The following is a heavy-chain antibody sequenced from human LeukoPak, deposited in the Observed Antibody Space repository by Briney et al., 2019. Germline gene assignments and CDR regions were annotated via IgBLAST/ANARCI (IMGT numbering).Heavy chain of an antibody. Sequence: ASVKVSCKASGYTFTDYFIQWVRQAPGQGPEWMGRINPNTGGTNYAQKFQGRVTFTIDTSTNTAYMELSRLRPDDTAVYYCARVGFQGMILYVVYYMDVWGKGTTVTVSS. D-gene: IGHD2-21*01. CDR1: GYTFTDYF. J-gene: IGHJ6*03. CDR2: INPNTGGT. CDR3: ARVGFQGMILYVVYYMDV. V-gene: IGHV1-2*06.